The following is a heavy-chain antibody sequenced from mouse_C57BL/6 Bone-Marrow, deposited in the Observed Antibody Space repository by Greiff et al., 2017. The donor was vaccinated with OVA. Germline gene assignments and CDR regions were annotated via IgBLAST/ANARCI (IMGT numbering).Heavy chain of an antibody. V-gene: IGHV5-6*01. CDR2: ISSGGSYT. J-gene: IGHJ2*01. CDR3: ARHGAGYYFDY. CDR1: GFTFSSYG. Sequence: EVHLVESGGDLVKPGGSLKLSCAASGFTFSSYGMSWVRQTPDKRLEWVATISSGGSYTYYPDSVKGRFTISRDNAKNTLYLQMSSLKSEDTAMYDCARHGAGYYFDYWGQGTTLTVSS. D-gene: IGHD1-2*01.